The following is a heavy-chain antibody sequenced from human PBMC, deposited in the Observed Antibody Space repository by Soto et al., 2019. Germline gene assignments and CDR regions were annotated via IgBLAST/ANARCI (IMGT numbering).Heavy chain of an antibody. V-gene: IGHV3-30*18. J-gene: IGHJ4*02. Sequence: GGSLRLSCAASGFTFSSCGMHWVRQAPGKGLEWVAVISNDGSNKYYADSVKGRFTISRDNSKNTLYLQMNSLRAEDTAVYYCAKEWVYDSSGWSFNYWGQGTLVTVSS. CDR1: GFTFSSCG. CDR2: ISNDGSNK. CDR3: AKEWVYDSSGWSFNY. D-gene: IGHD3-22*01.